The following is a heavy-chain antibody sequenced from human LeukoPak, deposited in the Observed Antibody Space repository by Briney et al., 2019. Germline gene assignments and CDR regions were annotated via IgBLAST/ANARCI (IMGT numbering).Heavy chain of an antibody. J-gene: IGHJ6*02. D-gene: IGHD6-19*01. V-gene: IGHV3-33*01. CDR1: GFTFSSYG. Sequence: GSLRLSCAASGFTFSSYGMHWVRQAPGKGLEWVAVIWYDGSNKYYADSVKGRFTISRDNSKNTLYLQMNSLRAEDTAVYYCARTQQWLVREHYYYGMDVWGQGTTVTVSS. CDR2: IWYDGSNK. CDR3: ARTQQWLVREHYYYGMDV.